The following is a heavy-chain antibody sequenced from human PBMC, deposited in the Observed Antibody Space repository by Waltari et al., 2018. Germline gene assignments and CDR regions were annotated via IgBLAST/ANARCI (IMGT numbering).Heavy chain of an antibody. D-gene: IGHD6-19*01. V-gene: IGHV5-51*01. CDR3: ARQITSSGWYWGGGYYYYYMDV. CDR2: IYPGDSDT. CDR1: GYSFTSYW. Sequence: EVQLVQSGAEVKKPGESMKISCKGSGYSFTSYWIGWVRQMPGKGLEWMGIIYPGDSDTRYSPSFQGQVTISADKSISTAYLQWSSLKASDTAMYYCARQITSSGWYWGGGYYYYYMDVWGKGTTVTVSS. J-gene: IGHJ6*03.